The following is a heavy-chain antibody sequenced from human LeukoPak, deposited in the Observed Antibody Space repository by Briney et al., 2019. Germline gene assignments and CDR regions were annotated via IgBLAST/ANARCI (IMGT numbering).Heavy chain of an antibody. Sequence: SETLSLTCTVSGGSISSYYWSWIRQPPGKGLEWIGYIYYSGSTNYNPSLKSRVTISVDTSKNQFSLKLSSVTAADTAVYYCAVGTAMVTGYFDYWGQGTLVTVSS. J-gene: IGHJ4*02. CDR3: AVGTAMVTGYFDY. CDR1: GGSISSYY. CDR2: IYYSGST. D-gene: IGHD5-18*01. V-gene: IGHV4-59*01.